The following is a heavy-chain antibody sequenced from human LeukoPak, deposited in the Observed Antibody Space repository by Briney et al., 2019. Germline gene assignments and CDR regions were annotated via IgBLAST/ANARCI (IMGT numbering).Heavy chain of an antibody. CDR3: ARELGYCSGGSCERNYYFDY. CDR2: INWNGGST. CDR1: GFTFDDYG. Sequence: GGSLRLSCAASGFTFDDYGMSWVRQAPGRGLEWVSGINWNGGSTGYADSVKGRFTISRDNAKNSLYLQMNSLRAEDTALYYCARELGYCSGGSCERNYYFDYWGQGTLVTVSS. J-gene: IGHJ4*02. D-gene: IGHD2-15*01. V-gene: IGHV3-20*04.